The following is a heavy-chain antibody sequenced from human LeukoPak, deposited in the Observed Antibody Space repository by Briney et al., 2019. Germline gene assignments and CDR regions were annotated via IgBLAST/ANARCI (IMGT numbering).Heavy chain of an antibody. D-gene: IGHD6-13*01. V-gene: IGHV3-7*03. CDR2: IKQDGSET. J-gene: IGHJ4*02. CDR1: GFSVSNNY. CDR3: ASPPSLGY. Sequence: PGGSLRLSCAVSGFSVSNNYMNWVRQAPGKGLEWVANIKQDGSETHYADSVRGRFTISRDNAKNSLYLQMNTLRAEDTAVYYCASPPSLGYWGQGTLVTVSS.